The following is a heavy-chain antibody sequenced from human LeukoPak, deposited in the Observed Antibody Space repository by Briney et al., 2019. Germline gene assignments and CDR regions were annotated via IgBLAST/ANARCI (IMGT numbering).Heavy chain of an antibody. Sequence: SETLSLTCTVSGGSISSYYWSWIRQPARKGLEWIGRIYTSGSTNYNPSLKSRVTISVDKSKNQFSLKLSSVTAADTAVYYCARAWGFGESLDYWGQGTLVTVSS. CDR2: IYTSGST. J-gene: IGHJ4*02. CDR1: GGSISSYY. V-gene: IGHV4-4*07. CDR3: ARAWGFGESLDY. D-gene: IGHD3-10*01.